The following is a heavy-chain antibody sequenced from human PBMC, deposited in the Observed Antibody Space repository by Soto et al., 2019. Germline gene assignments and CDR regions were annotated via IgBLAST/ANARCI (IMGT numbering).Heavy chain of an antibody. CDR3: AYSGYYYMDV. CDR1: GFTFSSYS. V-gene: IGHV3-48*01. Sequence: GGSLRLSCAASGFTFSSYSMNWVRQAPGKGLEWVSYISSSSSTIYYADSVKGRFTISRDNAKNSLYLQMNSLRAEDTAVYYCAYSGYYYMDVWGKGTTVTVSS. J-gene: IGHJ6*03. CDR2: ISSSSSTI. D-gene: IGHD5-12*01.